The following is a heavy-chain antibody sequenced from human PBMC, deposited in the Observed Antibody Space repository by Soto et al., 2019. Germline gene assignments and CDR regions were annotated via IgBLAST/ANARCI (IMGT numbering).Heavy chain of an antibody. D-gene: IGHD6-19*01. CDR1: GYRFASNW. Sequence: GASLKISCKLSGYRFASNWIGWVLQLPGKGLEWMGIIYPHDSETKYSPSFQGQVTISVDKSISTAYLQWSGLKASDSAMYYCAAGGWFWLVEDDNLFDACGHVTLVT. CDR2: IYPHDSET. J-gene: IGHJ5*01. V-gene: IGHV5-51*01. CDR3: AAGGWFWLVEDDNLFDA.